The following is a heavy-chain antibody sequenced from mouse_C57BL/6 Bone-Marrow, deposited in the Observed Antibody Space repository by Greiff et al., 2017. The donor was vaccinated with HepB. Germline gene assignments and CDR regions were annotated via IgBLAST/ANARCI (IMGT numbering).Heavy chain of an antibody. Sequence: VQLQQPGAELVRPGSSVKLSCKASGYTFTSYWMHWVKQRPIQGLEWIGNIYPSDSETHYNQKFKDKATLTVDKSSSTAYMQLSSLTAEDSAVYYCAREDADYWGQGTTLTVSS. CDR2: IYPSDSET. J-gene: IGHJ2*01. CDR1: GYTFTSYW. V-gene: IGHV1-52*01. CDR3: AREDADY.